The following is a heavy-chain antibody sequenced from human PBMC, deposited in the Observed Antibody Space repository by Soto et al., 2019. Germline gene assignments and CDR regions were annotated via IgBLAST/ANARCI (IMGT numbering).Heavy chain of an antibody. CDR1: GGSFSGYY. CDR2: INHSGST. Sequence: SETLSLTCAVYGGSFSGYYWSWIRQPPGKGLEWIGEINHSGSTNYNPSLKSRVTISVDTSKNQFSLKLSSVTAADTAVYYCARGRAYSGYVFDYGGQRTLVTVSS. J-gene: IGHJ4*02. CDR3: ARGRAYSGYVFDY. V-gene: IGHV4-34*01. D-gene: IGHD5-12*01.